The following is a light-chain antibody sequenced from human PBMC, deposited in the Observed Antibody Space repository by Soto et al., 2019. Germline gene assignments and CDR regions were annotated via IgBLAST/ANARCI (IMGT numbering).Light chain of an antibody. J-gene: IGLJ1*01. CDR1: SSDVGGYNY. V-gene: IGLV2-14*01. CDR2: DVS. CDR3: CSHTSSRSPSYV. Sequence: SALTQPASVSGSPGQSITISCTGTSSDVGGYNYVSWYQQHPGKAPKLMIYDVSDRPSGVSNRFSGSKSGNTASLTISGLQAEDEADYYCCSHTSSRSPSYVFGTGTKVTVL.